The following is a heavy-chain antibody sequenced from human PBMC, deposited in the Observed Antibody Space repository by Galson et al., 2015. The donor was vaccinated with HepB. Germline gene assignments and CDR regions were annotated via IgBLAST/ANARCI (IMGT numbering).Heavy chain of an antibody. CDR2: ISYDGSNK. Sequence: SLRLSCAASGFTFSSYAMHWVCQAPGKGLEWVAVISYDGSNKYYADSVKGRFTISRDNSKNTLYLQMNSLRAEDTAVYYCARGSHAKPNDYWGQGTLVTVSS. CDR1: GFTFSSYA. V-gene: IGHV3-30-3*01. J-gene: IGHJ4*02. CDR3: ARGSHAKPNDY.